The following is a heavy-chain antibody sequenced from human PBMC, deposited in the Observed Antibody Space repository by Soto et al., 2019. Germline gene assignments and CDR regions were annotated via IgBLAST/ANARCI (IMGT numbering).Heavy chain of an antibody. D-gene: IGHD5-12*01. CDR2: VAQSSFT. J-gene: IGHJ4*02. CDR3: VRSRYGCYDFNS. Sequence: QLQESGPGLVKPSGTLSLTCIVSNGSMDSSLWWSWVRQSPGKGLEWIGEVAQSSFTSYNPSLKSRLTISQDRSMNQFSLSLTSVAAAYSAVYQGVRSRYGCYDFNSGGQGTLGTVSS. CDR1: NGSMDSSLW. V-gene: IGHV4-4*02.